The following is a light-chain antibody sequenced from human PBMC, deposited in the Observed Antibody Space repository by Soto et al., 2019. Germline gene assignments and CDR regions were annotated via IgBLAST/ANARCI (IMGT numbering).Light chain of an antibody. CDR2: VND. CDR1: SSNIGKYY. CDR3: GTWDSSLTTFV. V-gene: IGLV1-51*02. Sequence: QSVLTQPPSVSTAPGQKVTVSCSGSSSNIGKYYVSWHQQLPGTAPKLLIYVNDKRPSGIPDRFSGSKSGTSATLGITGLQTGDEADYYCGTWDSSLTTFVFGTGTKLTVL. J-gene: IGLJ1*01.